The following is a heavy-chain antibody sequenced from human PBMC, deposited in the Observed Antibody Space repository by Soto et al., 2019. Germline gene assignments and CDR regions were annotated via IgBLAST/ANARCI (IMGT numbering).Heavy chain of an antibody. CDR3: ARRKSMTIFGVVTYYFDY. Sequence: QVQLQESGPGLVKPSETLSLTCTVSGGSISSYYWSWIRQPPGKGLEWIGYIYYSGSTNYNPSLKSRVTISVDTSKNQFSLKLSSVTAADTAVYYCARRKSMTIFGVVTYYFDYWGQGTLVTVSS. D-gene: IGHD3-3*01. CDR1: GGSISSYY. CDR2: IYYSGST. V-gene: IGHV4-59*08. J-gene: IGHJ4*02.